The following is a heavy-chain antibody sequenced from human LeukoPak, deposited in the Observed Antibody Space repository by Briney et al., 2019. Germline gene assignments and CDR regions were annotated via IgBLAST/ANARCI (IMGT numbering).Heavy chain of an antibody. J-gene: IGHJ1*01. CDR3: ARGPYCSSTSCYKEYFQH. D-gene: IGHD2-2*02. Sequence: SQTLSLTCTVSGGSISSGGYYWSWICQHPGKGLEWIGYIYYSGSTYYNPSLKSRVTISVDTSKNQFSLKLSSVTAADTAVYYCARGPYCSSTSCYKEYFQHWGQGTLVTVSS. CDR1: GGSISSGGYY. V-gene: IGHV4-31*03. CDR2: IYYSGST.